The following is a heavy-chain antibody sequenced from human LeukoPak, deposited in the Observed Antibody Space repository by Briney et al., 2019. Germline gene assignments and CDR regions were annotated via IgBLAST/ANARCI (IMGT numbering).Heavy chain of an antibody. J-gene: IGHJ6*03. CDR3: ARAARAAAGMYYYYYMDV. CDR1: GGSISSYY. D-gene: IGHD6-13*01. Sequence: SETLSLTCTVSGGSISSYYWSWIRQPAGKGLEWIGRIYTSGSTNYNPSLKSRVTMSVDASKNQFSLKLSSVTAADTAVYYCARAARAAAGMYYYYYMDVWGKGTTVTVSS. CDR2: IYTSGST. V-gene: IGHV4-4*07.